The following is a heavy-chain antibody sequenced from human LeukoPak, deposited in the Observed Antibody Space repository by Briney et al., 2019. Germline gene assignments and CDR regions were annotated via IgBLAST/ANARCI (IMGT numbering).Heavy chain of an antibody. CDR1: GGSLSGYY. J-gene: IGHJ4*02. CDR3: ATRGWYYDFWSGYLGGRDYANY. V-gene: IGHV4-34*01. D-gene: IGHD3-3*01. CDR2: INHSGST. Sequence: KSSDTLSLTCAVYGGSLSGYYWSWIRQPPGKGLEWIGEINHSGSTNYNPSLKSRVTISVDTSKNQFSLKLSSVTAADTAVYYCATRGWYYDFWSGYLGGRDYANYWGQGTLVTVSS.